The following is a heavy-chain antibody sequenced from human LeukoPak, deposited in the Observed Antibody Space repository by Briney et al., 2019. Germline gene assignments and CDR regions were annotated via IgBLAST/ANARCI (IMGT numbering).Heavy chain of an antibody. V-gene: IGHV1-69*06. CDR1: GGTFSSYA. CDR2: IISIFGTA. CDR3: ASVGSGSSHFDY. D-gene: IGHD3-10*01. J-gene: IGHJ4*02. Sequence: ASVTVSCTASGGTFSSYAISWVRQAPRQGLEWMGGIISIFGTANYAQKFQGRVTITADKSTSTAYMELSSLRSEDTAVYYCASVGSGSSHFDYWGQGTLVTVSS.